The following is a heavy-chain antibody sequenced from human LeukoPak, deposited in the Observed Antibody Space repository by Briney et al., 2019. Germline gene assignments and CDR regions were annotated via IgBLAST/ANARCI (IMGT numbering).Heavy chain of an antibody. J-gene: IGHJ4*02. CDR2: IKQDGSEK. CDR1: GFTFSSYW. V-gene: IGHV3-7*05. CDR3: ARRGTSSSWAHFDY. Sequence: GGSLRLSCAASGFTFSSYWMTWVRQAPGKGLEWVAKIKQDGSEKYYVDSVKGRFTISRDNAKNSLYLQMNSLGAEDTAVYYCARRGTSSSWAHFDYWGQGPLVTVYS. D-gene: IGHD6-13*01.